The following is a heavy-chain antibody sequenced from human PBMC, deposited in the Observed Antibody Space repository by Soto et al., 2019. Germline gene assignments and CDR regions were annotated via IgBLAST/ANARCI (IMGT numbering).Heavy chain of an antibody. V-gene: IGHV3-23*01. D-gene: IGHD3-10*01. J-gene: IGHJ5*02. Sequence: GGSLRLSCAASGFTFSSYAMSWVRQAPGKGLEWVSAISGSGGSTYYADSVKGRFTISRDNSKNTLYLQMNSLRAEDTAVYYCAKGFRWFGELWPFDPWGQGTLVTVSS. CDR3: AKGFRWFGELWPFDP. CDR1: GFTFSSYA. CDR2: ISGSGGST.